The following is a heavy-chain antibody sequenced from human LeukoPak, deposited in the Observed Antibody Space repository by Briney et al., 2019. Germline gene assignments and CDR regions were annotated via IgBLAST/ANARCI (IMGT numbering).Heavy chain of an antibody. Sequence: ASVKVSCKASGYTFTSYDVNWVRQATGQVLEWMGWMNPISGDTGYALKFQGRVTMSRNTSISTAYMELGSLRSEDTAVYYCARVPRRGERFDPWGQGTLVTVFS. J-gene: IGHJ5*02. D-gene: IGHD3-10*01. CDR1: GYTFTSYD. V-gene: IGHV1-8*01. CDR3: ARVPRRGERFDP. CDR2: MNPISGDT.